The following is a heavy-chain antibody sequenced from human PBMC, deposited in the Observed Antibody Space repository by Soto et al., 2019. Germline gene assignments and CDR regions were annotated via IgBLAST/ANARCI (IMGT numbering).Heavy chain of an antibody. V-gene: IGHV4-31*03. J-gene: IGHJ4*02. D-gene: IGHD7-27*01. Sequence: QVQLQESGPGLVQPSQTLSLTCSVSGDPVSSGSYYWTWVRQHPVKGLEWIGYIYHTGSTYYNPSLQSRIIMSIDTSKNQFSLHLYSVTAADTAVYFCAAKLGTTHYFDFWGQVSLVAVSS. CDR1: GDPVSSGSYY. CDR2: IYHTGST. CDR3: AAKLGTTHYFDF.